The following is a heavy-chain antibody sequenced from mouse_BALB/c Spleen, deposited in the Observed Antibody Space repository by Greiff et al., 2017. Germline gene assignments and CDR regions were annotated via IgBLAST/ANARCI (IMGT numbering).Heavy chain of an antibody. CDR3: ASSLLRPFDY. D-gene: IGHD1-2*01. CDR2: IWAGGST. CDR1: GFSLTSYG. V-gene: IGHV2-9*02. J-gene: IGHJ2*01. Sequence: VKLMESGPGLVAPSQSLSITCTVSGFSLTSYGVHWVRQPPGKGLEWLGVIWAGGSTNYNSALMSRLSISKDNSKSQVFFKMNSLQANDTAIYYCASSLLRPFDYWGQGTTLTVSS.